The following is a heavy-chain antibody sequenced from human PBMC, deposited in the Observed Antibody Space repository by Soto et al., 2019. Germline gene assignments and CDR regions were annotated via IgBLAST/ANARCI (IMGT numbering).Heavy chain of an antibody. Sequence: QLLESGGGLVQPGGSRRLSCAASGFTFSSYAMSWVRQAPGKGLEWVSGISGRGGSTYYADSVKGRFTISRDNSKNTLYLQMNSLRAEDTAVYYCAKGPLYGDYVSGWGQGTLVTVSS. CDR3: AKGPLYGDYVSG. J-gene: IGHJ4*02. CDR2: ISGRGGST. D-gene: IGHD4-17*01. V-gene: IGHV3-23*01. CDR1: GFTFSSYA.